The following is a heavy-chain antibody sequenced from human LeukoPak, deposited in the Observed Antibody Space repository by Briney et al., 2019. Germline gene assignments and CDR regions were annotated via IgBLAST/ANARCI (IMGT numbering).Heavy chain of an antibody. V-gene: IGHV1-18*01. CDR2: ISVYSGNT. CDR1: GYTFTNHG. J-gene: IGHJ4*02. D-gene: IGHD6-6*01. CDR3: ARDQRRIAARLLDY. Sequence: GASVKVSCKASGYTFTNHGISWVRQAPGQGLEWMGWISVYSGNTNYAQKLQGRVTMTTETSTSTAYMELRSLRSDDTALYYCARDQRRIAARLLDYWGQGTLVTASS.